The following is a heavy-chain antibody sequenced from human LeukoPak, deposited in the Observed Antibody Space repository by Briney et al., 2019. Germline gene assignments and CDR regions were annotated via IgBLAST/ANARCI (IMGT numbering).Heavy chain of an antibody. CDR3: ARGGNYWHQRWFDP. Sequence: SETLSLTCTVSGGSISGYYWSWIRQPPGKALEWIGYIYESGSTDYNPSLKSRVTISRDTSKNQVSLKLTSVTTADTAVYYCARGGNYWHQRWFDPWGRGTLVSVSS. CDR2: IYESGST. J-gene: IGHJ5*02. CDR1: GGSISGYY. D-gene: IGHD1-7*01. V-gene: IGHV4-59*01.